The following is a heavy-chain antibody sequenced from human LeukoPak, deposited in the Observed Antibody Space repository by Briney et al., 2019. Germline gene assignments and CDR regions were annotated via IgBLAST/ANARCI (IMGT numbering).Heavy chain of an antibody. V-gene: IGHV3-9*03. D-gene: IGHD6-19*01. CDR3: AKARTRSGWVPAFDI. Sequence: PGGSLRLSCAASGFTFDDYAMHWVRQAPGKGLEWVSGISCNSGSIGYADSVKGRFTISRDNAKNSLYLQMNSLRAEAMDLYYCAKARTRSGWVPAFDIWWQGTMVTVSS. J-gene: IGHJ3*02. CDR1: GFTFDDYA. CDR2: ISCNSGSI.